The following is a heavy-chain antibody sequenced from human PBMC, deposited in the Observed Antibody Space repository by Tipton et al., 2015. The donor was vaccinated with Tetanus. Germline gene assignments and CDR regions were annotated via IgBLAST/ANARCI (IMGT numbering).Heavy chain of an antibody. CDR2: INHSGST. D-gene: IGHD2-15*01. Sequence: TLSLTCTASGGSIGSGGNYWSWIRQHPGKGLEWIGEINHSGSTNYNPSLKSRVTISEDTSKNQFSLKLSSVTAADTAVYYCATGRAAWGYYYYGLNVWGQGTTVTVSS. V-gene: IGHV4-31*03. CDR1: GGSIGSGGNY. CDR3: ATGRAAWGYYYYGLNV. J-gene: IGHJ6*02.